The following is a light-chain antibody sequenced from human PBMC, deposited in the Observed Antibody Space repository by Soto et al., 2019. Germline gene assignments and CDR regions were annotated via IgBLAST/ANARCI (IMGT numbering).Light chain of an antibody. CDR2: FDS. J-gene: IGLJ1*01. CDR1: NIGSKN. Sequence: SYELTQPPSLSVAPGKTATLTCGGNNIGSKNVHWYQQKPGQAPVLVIYFDSDRPSGIPERFSGSNSGNTATLTISRVEAGDEADYYCQVWDSDSDQYVFGTGTKVTVL. V-gene: IGLV3-21*04. CDR3: QVWDSDSDQYV.